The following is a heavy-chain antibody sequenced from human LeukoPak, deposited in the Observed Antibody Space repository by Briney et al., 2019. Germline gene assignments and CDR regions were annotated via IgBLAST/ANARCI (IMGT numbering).Heavy chain of an antibody. J-gene: IGHJ4*02. D-gene: IGHD7-27*01. CDR3: ARDRPGANFDY. CDR1: GFGVSSNY. Sequence: GGSLRLSCAASGFGVSSNYMSWVRQAPGKGLEWFSVIYSSGRTYYADSVKGRFTISRDNSKNTLSLQMNSLRAEDTAVYYCARDRPGANFDYGGQGALVTVS. V-gene: IGHV3-53*01. CDR2: IYSSGRT.